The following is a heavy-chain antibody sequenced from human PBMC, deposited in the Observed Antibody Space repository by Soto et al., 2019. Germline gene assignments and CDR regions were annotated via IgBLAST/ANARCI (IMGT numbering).Heavy chain of an antibody. Sequence: SLKISCAASGFTFDDYAMHWVRQAPGKGLEWVSGISWNSGSIGYADSVKGRFTISRDNAKNSLYLQMNSLRAEDTALYYCAKDNGYYDILTGHFDYWGQGTLVTVSS. V-gene: IGHV3-9*01. J-gene: IGHJ4*02. D-gene: IGHD3-9*01. CDR3: AKDNGYYDILTGHFDY. CDR2: ISWNSGSI. CDR1: GFTFDDYA.